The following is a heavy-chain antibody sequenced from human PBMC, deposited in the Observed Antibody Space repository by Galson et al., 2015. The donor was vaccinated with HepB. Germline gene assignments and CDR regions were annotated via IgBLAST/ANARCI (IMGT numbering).Heavy chain of an antibody. J-gene: IGHJ4*02. V-gene: IGHV3-23*01. CDR3: AKGLPSQLDNYFDY. D-gene: IGHD2-21*02. Sequence: SLRLSCAASGFTFSGFAMNWVRLAPGKGLEWVSGISGSGGSSDYAHSVKGRFTISRDNSENTLYLQMNSLRAEDTAVYYCAKGLPSQLDNYFDYWGQGTLVTVSS. CDR1: GFTFSGFA. CDR2: ISGSGGSS.